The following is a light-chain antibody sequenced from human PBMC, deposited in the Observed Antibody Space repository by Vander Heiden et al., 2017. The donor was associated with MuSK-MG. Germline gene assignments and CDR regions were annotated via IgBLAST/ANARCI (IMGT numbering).Light chain of an antibody. CDR3: QVWDSSSYV. V-gene: IGLV3-9*01. J-gene: IGLJ1*01. Sequence: SYKLPQPLSVSVALGQTARITCGGNNIGSKNVHWYQQKPGQAPVLVIYRDSNRPSGIPERFSGSNSGNTATLTISRAQAGDEADYYCQVWDSSSYVFGTGTKVTVL. CDR1: NIGSKN. CDR2: RDS.